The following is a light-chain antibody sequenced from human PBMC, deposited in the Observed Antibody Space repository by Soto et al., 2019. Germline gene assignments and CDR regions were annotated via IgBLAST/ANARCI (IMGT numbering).Light chain of an antibody. CDR2: GNS. Sequence: QSVLTQPPSVSGAPGQRVTISCTGSSSNIGAGYDVHWYQQLPGTAPKLLIYGNSNRPSGVPDRFSGSKSGTSASLAITGLKAEDEADYYCQSYDGRLSGYVFGTGSKGTVL. V-gene: IGLV1-40*01. CDR1: SSNIGAGYD. J-gene: IGLJ1*01. CDR3: QSYDGRLSGYV.